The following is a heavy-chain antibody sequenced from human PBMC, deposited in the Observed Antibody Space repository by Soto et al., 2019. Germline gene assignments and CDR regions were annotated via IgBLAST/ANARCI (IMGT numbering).Heavy chain of an antibody. CDR2: IYPGDSVT. J-gene: IGHJ6*02. V-gene: IGHV5-51*01. D-gene: IGHD7-27*01. Sequence: PGESLKISCKGSGYSFTSYWIGWVRQMPGKSLEWLGIIYPGDSVTRYSLSFQGQVTISADKSISTAYLQWSSLKASDTAMYYCARQFKLGKTGDHYGMDVWGQGTTVTVSS. CDR3: ARQFKLGKTGDHYGMDV. CDR1: GYSFTSYW.